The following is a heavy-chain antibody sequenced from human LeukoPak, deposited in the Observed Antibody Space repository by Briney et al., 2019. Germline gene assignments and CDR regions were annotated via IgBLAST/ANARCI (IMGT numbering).Heavy chain of an antibody. D-gene: IGHD3-3*01. Sequence: GGSLRLSCAASGFTFSSYSMNWVRQAPGKGLEWVSSISTSSSYIYYSDSVKGRFTISRDNAKNSLYLQMNSLRVEDTAVYFCARAPSRSEQFDPWGQGTLVTVSS. V-gene: IGHV3-21*01. J-gene: IGHJ5*02. CDR1: GFTFSSYS. CDR2: ISTSSSYI. CDR3: ARAPSRSEQFDP.